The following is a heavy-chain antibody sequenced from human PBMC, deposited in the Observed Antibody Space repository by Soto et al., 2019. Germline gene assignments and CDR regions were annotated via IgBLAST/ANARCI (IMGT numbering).Heavy chain of an antibody. V-gene: IGHV4-31*03. CDR3: ARDVIGGVARPGDY. D-gene: IGHD6-6*01. J-gene: IGHJ4*02. CDR1: GGSISSGNYY. CDR2: IYHSGSA. Sequence: QVQLQESGPGLVMPSQTLSLTCTVSGGSISSGNYYWSWIRQHPERGLEWIGYIYHSGSAYYNPSLKSRVTISVDTSKTQFSLRLSSVTAADTAIYYCARDVIGGVARPGDYWGQGTLVTVSS.